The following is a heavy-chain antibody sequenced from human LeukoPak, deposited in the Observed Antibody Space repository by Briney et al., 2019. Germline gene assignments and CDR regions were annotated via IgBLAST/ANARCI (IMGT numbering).Heavy chain of an antibody. Sequence: ASVKVSCKASAYTFTVYYMHWMRQAPGQGLEWMGWINPKSGDTHYAQKFQGSVTMTRDTSISTAYMELSRLRSDDTAVYYCARSATFRYFDPHFDYWGQGTLVTVSS. J-gene: IGHJ4*02. CDR3: ARSATFRYFDPHFDY. D-gene: IGHD3-9*01. CDR1: AYTFTVYY. CDR2: INPKSGDT. V-gene: IGHV1-2*02.